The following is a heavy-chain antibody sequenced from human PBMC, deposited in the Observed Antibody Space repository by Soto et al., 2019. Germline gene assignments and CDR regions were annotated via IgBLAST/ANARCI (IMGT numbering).Heavy chain of an antibody. CDR2: ISYDGTIQ. Sequence: GESLKISCAASGFTFSTYGMHWVRQAPGKGLEWVAVISYDGTIQYYADPVKGRFTISRDTSKSTLFLQMDSLGAEDTAIYFCAKVVGDGNNYYDFWGQGTLVTVSS. V-gene: IGHV3-30*18. CDR3: AKVVGDGNNYYDF. J-gene: IGHJ4*02. D-gene: IGHD2-15*01. CDR1: GFTFSTYG.